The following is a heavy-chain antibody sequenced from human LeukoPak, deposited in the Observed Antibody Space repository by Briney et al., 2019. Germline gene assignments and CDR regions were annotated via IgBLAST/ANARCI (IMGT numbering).Heavy chain of an antibody. CDR2: MNPNSGNT. V-gene: IGHV1-8*01. CDR1: GYTFTSYD. J-gene: IGHJ4*02. CDR3: ARGSSIAVAGDY. Sequence: ASVKVSCKASGYTFTSYDINWVRQATGQGLEWMGWMNPNSGNTGYAQKFQGRVTMTRNTSISTAYMGLSSLRSEGTAVYYCARGSSIAVAGDYWGQGTLVTVSS. D-gene: IGHD6-19*01.